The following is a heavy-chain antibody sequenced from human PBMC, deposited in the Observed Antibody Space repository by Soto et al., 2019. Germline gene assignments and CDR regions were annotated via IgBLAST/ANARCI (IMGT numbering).Heavy chain of an antibody. V-gene: IGHV1-69*02. CDR3: AASYGSGYRAFDY. D-gene: IGHD3-10*01. Sequence: QVQLVQSGTEVKKPGSSVKVSCKASGDTFSFYTINWVRQAPGLGLEWVGRINPIVSMSNYAQKFQGRVSMTADKSTSTPYVELRSLRSDDTAMYFCAASYGSGYRAFDYWGQGALVIVSS. CDR2: INPIVSMS. J-gene: IGHJ4*02. CDR1: GDTFSFYT.